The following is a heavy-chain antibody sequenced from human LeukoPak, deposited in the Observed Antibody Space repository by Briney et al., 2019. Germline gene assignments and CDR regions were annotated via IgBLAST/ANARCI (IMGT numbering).Heavy chain of an antibody. J-gene: IGHJ6*03. Sequence: GGSLRLSCAASGFTFSSYAMSWVRQAPGKGLEWVSAISGSGGSTYYADSVKGRFTISRDNSKNTLYLQMNSLRAEDTALYYCARVPRGHYYYYMDVWGKGTTVTVSS. V-gene: IGHV3-23*01. CDR2: ISGSGGST. CDR1: GFTFSSYA. CDR3: ARVPRGHYYYYMDV.